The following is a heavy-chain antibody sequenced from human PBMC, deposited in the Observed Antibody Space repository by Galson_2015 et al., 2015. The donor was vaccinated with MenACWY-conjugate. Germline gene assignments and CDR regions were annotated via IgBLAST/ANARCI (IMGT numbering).Heavy chain of an antibody. CDR2: INPNSGGT. V-gene: IGHV1-2*04. J-gene: IGHJ6*02. Sequence: SVKVSCKASGYTFTGYYMHWVRQAPGQGLEWMGWINPNSGGTNYAQKFQGWVTMTRDTSISTAYMELSRLRSDDTAVYYCARAGDIVVVPANYYGMDVWGQGTTVTVSS. CDR1: GYTFTGYY. D-gene: IGHD2-2*01. CDR3: ARAGDIVVVPANYYGMDV.